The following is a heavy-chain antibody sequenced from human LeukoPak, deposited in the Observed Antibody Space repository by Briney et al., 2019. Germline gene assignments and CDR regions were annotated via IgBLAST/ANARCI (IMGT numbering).Heavy chain of an antibody. CDR3: ARDSSSSSAFDI. V-gene: IGHV1-69*01. CDR2: IIPIFGTA. J-gene: IGHJ3*02. Sequence: SVKVSCKASGGTFSSYAISWVRQAPGQGLEWMGGIIPIFGTANYAQKFQGRVTITADESTSTAYMELSSLRSEDTDVYYCARDSSSSSAFDIWGQGTMVTVSS. CDR1: GGTFSSYA. D-gene: IGHD6-13*01.